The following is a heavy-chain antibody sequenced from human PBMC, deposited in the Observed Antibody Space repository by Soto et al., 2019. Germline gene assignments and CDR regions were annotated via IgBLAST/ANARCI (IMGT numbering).Heavy chain of an antibody. CDR1: GGSFSGYY. V-gene: IGHV4-34*01. CDR3: ARRYCSGGRCSSTFDS. D-gene: IGHD2-15*01. Sequence: ASETLSLTCAVYGGSFSGYYWSWIRQPPGKGLEWIGEINRSGSTNYNPSLKSRVTISVDTSKNQFSLKLSSVTAADTAVYYCARRYCSGGRCSSTFDSWGQGNLVTVSS. CDR2: INRSGST. J-gene: IGHJ4*02.